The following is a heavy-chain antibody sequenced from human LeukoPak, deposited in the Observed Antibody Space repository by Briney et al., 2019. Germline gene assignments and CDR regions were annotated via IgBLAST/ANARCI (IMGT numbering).Heavy chain of an antibody. D-gene: IGHD3-22*01. CDR2: IIPILGIA. CDR1: GGTFSSYA. CDR3: ARDRNYDSSGYHGAFDI. Sequence: GASVKFSCKASGGTFSSYAISWVRQAPGQGLEWMGRIIPILGIANYAQKFQGRVTITADNSTSTAYMELSSLRSEDTAVYYCARDRNYDSSGYHGAFDIWGQGTMVTVSS. V-gene: IGHV1-69*04. J-gene: IGHJ3*02.